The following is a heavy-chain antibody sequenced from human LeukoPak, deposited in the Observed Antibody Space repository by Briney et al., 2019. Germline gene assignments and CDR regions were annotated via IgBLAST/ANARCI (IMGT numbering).Heavy chain of an antibody. J-gene: IGHJ4*02. CDR2: IYYSGST. CDR1: GGSISSSSYY. CDR3: LRDSSGWNDY. D-gene: IGHD6-19*01. V-gene: IGHV4-39*07. Sequence: PSETLSLTCTVSGGSISSSSYYWGWIRQPPGKGLEWIGSIYYSGSTYYNPSLKSRVTISVDTSKNQFSLKLSSVTAADTAVYYCLRDSSGWNDYWGQGTLVTVSS.